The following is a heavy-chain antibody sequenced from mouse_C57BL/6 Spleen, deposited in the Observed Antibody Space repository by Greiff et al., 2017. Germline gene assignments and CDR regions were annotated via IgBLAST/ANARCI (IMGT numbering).Heavy chain of an antibody. D-gene: IGHD2-2*01. Sequence: EVQVVESGGGLVKPGGSLKLSCAASGFTFSDYGMHWVRQAPEKGLEWVAYISSGSSTIYYADTVKGRFTISRDNAKNTLFLQMTSLRSEDTAMYYCARGDRDGYDGGFAYWGQGTLVTVSA. V-gene: IGHV5-17*01. J-gene: IGHJ3*01. CDR3: ARGDRDGYDGGFAY. CDR2: ISSGSSTI. CDR1: GFTFSDYG.